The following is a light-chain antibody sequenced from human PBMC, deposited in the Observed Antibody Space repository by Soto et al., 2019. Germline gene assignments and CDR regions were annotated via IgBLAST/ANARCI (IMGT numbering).Light chain of an antibody. Sequence: EIVLTQSPDTLSLSPGERATLSCTASESVTSSCFAWYQRKPGQAPRLLIHTTSTRATGIPDRFSGSVSGTDFTLTISRLDPGDFAVYYCQQCGGAPLFSFGPGTRVDI. J-gene: IGKJ3*01. CDR3: QQCGGAPLFS. CDR1: ESVTSSC. CDR2: TTS. V-gene: IGKV3-20*01.